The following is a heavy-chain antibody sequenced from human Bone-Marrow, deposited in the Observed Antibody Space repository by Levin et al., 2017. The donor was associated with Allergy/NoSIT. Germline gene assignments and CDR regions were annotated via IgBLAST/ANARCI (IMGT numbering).Heavy chain of an antibody. CDR2: INRDGGDG. J-gene: IGHJ4*02. V-gene: IGHV3-7*02. CDR3: ARNGAWSFEC. Sequence: GESLKISCASSGFTFSGYWMAWVRQAPGKGLEWVANINRDGGDGYYVDSVKGRFTISRDNARNSLDLQMNSLRVEDTAVYYCARNGAWSFECWRQGTLVTVSS. D-gene: IGHD2-8*01. CDR1: GFTFSGYW.